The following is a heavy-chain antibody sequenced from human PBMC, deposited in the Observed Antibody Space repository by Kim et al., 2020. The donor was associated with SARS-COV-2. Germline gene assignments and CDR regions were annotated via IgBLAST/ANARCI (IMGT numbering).Heavy chain of an antibody. V-gene: IGHV3-21*01. CDR2: ISSSSSYI. J-gene: IGHJ6*02. CDR3: ASQPSVYYGSGFHDYYGMDV. Sequence: GGSLRLSCAASGFTFSSYSMNWVRQAPGKGLEWVSSISSSSSYIYYADSVKGRFTISRDNAKNSLYLQMNSLRAEDTAVYYCASQPSVYYGSGFHDYYGMDVWGQGTTVTVSS. CDR1: GFTFSSYS. D-gene: IGHD3-10*01.